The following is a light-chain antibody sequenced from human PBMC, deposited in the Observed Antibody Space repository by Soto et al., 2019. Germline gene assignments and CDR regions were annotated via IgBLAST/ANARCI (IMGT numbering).Light chain of an antibody. CDR3: HQRSTWPFT. Sequence: EIVLTQSPATLSLSPGERATLSCRASQSISSYLAWYQQKPDQAPRLLIYDASNMATGIPARFSGSGSGTDFTLTISSLEPEDFAVYYCHQRSTWPFTFGPGTKVYIK. CDR2: DAS. CDR1: QSISSY. V-gene: IGKV3-11*01. J-gene: IGKJ3*01.